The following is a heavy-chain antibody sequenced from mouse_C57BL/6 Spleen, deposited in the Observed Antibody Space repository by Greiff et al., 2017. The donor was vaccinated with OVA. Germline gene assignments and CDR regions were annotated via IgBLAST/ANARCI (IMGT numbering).Heavy chain of an antibody. J-gene: IGHJ2*01. CDR3: ARKGNWHFDY. D-gene: IGHD4-1*01. V-gene: IGHV5-6*01. Sequence: EVQLVESGGDLVKPGGSLKLSCAASGFTFSSYGMSWVRQTPDKRLEWVATISSGGSYTYYPDSVKGRFTISRDNAKNTLYLQMSSLKSEDTAMYYCARKGNWHFDYWGQGTTLTVSS. CDR1: GFTFSSYG. CDR2: ISSGGSYT.